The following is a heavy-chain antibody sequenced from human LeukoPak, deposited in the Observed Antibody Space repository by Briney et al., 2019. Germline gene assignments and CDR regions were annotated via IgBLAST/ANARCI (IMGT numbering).Heavy chain of an antibody. J-gene: IGHJ4*02. CDR2: IFGSGGGA. Sequence: GGSLRLSCAASGFTFNTYAMYWVRQAPGKGLEWVSGIFGSGGGAHYADSVKGRFTISRDNSKDTVYLQMNSLRAEDTAVYYCAKTTTGYSSGRYPGWPADSWGQGALVTVSS. V-gene: IGHV3-23*01. D-gene: IGHD6-19*01. CDR3: AKTTTGYSSGRYPGWPADS. CDR1: GFTFNTYA.